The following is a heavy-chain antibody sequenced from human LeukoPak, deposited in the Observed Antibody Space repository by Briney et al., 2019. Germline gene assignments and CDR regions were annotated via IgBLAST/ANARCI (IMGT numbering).Heavy chain of an antibody. CDR2: ISGSGDAT. V-gene: IGHV3-23*01. CDR3: ARGNPSDY. Sequence: GGSLRLSCAASGFTFSNYAMSWVRQAPGRGLEWVSSISGSGDATYYADSVKGRFTVSRDKSRNTLYLQMNSLRAEDTAVYYCARGNPSDYWGRGTLVTVSS. J-gene: IGHJ4*02. CDR1: GFTFSNYA.